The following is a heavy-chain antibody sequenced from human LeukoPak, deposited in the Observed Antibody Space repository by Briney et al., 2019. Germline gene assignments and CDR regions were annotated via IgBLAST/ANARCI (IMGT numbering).Heavy chain of an antibody. CDR2: IYYSGST. CDR3: ARVRFLEWLPDAFDI. J-gene: IGHJ3*02. Sequence: SETLSLTCTVSGGSISSYYWSWIRPPPGKGLEWIGYIYYSGSTNYNPSLKSRVTISVDTSKNQFSLKLSSVTAAGTAVYYCARVRFLEWLPDAFDIWGQGTMVTVSS. D-gene: IGHD3-3*01. CDR1: GGSISSYY. V-gene: IGHV4-59*01.